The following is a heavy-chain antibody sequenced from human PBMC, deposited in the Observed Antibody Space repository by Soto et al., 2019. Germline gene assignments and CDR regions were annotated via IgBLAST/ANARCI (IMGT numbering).Heavy chain of an antibody. Sequence: WETLSLTCTGCGGAISSYYWSWIRQPPWKGLEWIGYIDYSGSSNYNPSLKSRVTISVDTSKNQFYLQLSSVNAADTAVYYCARAFMVVTADEYYLDYWGQGNLVTVS. D-gene: IGHD2-21*02. CDR1: GGAISSYY. CDR2: IDYSGSS. CDR3: ARAFMVVTADEYYLDY. V-gene: IGHV4-59*01. J-gene: IGHJ4*02.